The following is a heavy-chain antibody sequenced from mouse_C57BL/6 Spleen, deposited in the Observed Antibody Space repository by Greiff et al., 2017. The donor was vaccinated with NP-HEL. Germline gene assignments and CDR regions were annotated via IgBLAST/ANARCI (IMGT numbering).Heavy chain of an antibody. CDR3: ARDHGPYYYAMDY. CDR1: GYTFTDYN. Sequence: VQLQQPGPELVKPGASVKIPCKASGYTFTDYNMAWVKQSHGKSLEWIGDINPNNGGTIYNQKFKGKATLTVDKSSSTAYMELRSLTSEDTAVYYCARDHGPYYYAMDYWGQGTSVTVSS. CDR2: INPNNGGT. J-gene: IGHJ4*01. V-gene: IGHV1-18*01. D-gene: IGHD1-1*02.